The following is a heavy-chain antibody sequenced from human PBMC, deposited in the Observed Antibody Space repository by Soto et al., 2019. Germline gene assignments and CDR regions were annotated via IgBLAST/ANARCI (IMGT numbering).Heavy chain of an antibody. CDR3: ARLGQWLVQGGWFDP. Sequence: GESLKISCKGSGYSFTGYWIGWVRQMPGKGLEWMGIIYPGDSDTRYSPSFQGQVTISADKSISTAYLQWSSLKASDTAMYYCARLGQWLVQGGWFDPWGQGTLVTVSS. J-gene: IGHJ5*02. V-gene: IGHV5-51*01. D-gene: IGHD6-19*01. CDR2: IYPGDSDT. CDR1: GYSFTGYW.